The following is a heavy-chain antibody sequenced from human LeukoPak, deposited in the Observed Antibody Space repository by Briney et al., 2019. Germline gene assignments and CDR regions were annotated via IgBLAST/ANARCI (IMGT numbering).Heavy chain of an antibody. CDR3: SRDCVMVGAQCHDC. CDR2: IKQDGSEK. CDR1: GFPFNSYW. Sequence: GSLKLSFSAPGFPFNSYWLSWVRPAPGKGLEWVANIKQDGSEKVYCDSVKGRFIISRDNAKNSLYLNMNSLKAQDTAVYYLSRDCVMVGAQCHDCWGQGTLVTVSS. D-gene: IGHD1-26*01. J-gene: IGHJ4*02. V-gene: IGHV3-7*05.